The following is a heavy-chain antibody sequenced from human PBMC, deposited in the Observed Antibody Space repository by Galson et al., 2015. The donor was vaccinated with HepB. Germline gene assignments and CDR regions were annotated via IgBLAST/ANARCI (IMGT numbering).Heavy chain of an antibody. CDR1: GFTFTTYA. Sequence: SLRLSCAASGFTFTTYAMTWVRQAPGKGLEWVSAISGSGGRTFYADSVKGRFTISRDSSRNRLYLQMNSLRAEDTAVYYCAKVEYCVTTSCYYGGGFGYWGQGTLVTVSS. D-gene: IGHD2-2*01. J-gene: IGHJ4*02. CDR3: AKVEYCVTTSCYYGGGFGY. CDR2: ISGSGGRT. V-gene: IGHV3-23*01.